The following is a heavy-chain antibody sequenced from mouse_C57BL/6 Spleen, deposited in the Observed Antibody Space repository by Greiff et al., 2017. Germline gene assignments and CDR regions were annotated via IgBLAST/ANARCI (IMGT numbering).Heavy chain of an antibody. Sequence: QVQLQQSGPELVKPGASVKISCKASGYAFSSSWMNWVKQRPGKGLEWIGRFYPGDGGTNYNGKFKGKATLTADKSSSTAYMQLSSLTSEDSAVYVCARSDYGNYDAMGCWGPGTSVTVSS. V-gene: IGHV1-82*01. J-gene: IGHJ4*01. CDR3: ARSDYGNYDAMGC. CDR1: GYAFSSSW. CDR2: FYPGDGGT. D-gene: IGHD2-1*01.